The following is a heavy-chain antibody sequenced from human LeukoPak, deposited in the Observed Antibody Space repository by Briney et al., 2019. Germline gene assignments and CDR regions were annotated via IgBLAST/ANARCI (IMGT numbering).Heavy chain of an antibody. J-gene: IGHJ6*02. Sequence: QPGGSLRLSCAASGFTFSSYGMHWVRQAPGKGREGVAFISYDRSNKYYADSVKGRFTISRDNSKNTMYLQMNSLRAEDTAVYYCAKDAGYCSSTSYAYYYYYGMDVWGQGTTVTVSS. CDR1: GFTFSSYG. CDR2: ISYDRSNK. V-gene: IGHV3-30*18. D-gene: IGHD2-2*01. CDR3: AKDAGYCSSTSYAYYYYYGMDV.